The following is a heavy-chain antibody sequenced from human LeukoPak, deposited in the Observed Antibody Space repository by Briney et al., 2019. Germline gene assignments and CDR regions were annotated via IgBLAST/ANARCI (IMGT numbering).Heavy chain of an antibody. CDR1: GYTFTSYD. J-gene: IGHJ5*02. D-gene: IGHD3-10*01. CDR3: ARVVADWGSGSLDP. CDR2: MNPNSGNT. V-gene: IGHV1-8*01. Sequence: ASVKVSCKASGYTFTSYDINWVRQATGQGLEWMGWMNPNSGNTGYVQKFQGRVTVTRNTSISTAYMELRSLRSDDTAVYYCARVVADWGSGSLDPWAQGTLVTVSS.